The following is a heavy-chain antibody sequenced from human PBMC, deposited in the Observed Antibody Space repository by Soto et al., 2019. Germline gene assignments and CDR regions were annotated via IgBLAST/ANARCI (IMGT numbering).Heavy chain of an antibody. Sequence: ASVKVSSKASGSTFTSSSMHWVRQAPPQGLEWMRINNPSGGSTSYAQKFQGGVTMTRDTSTSTVYMELSSLRSEDTAVYYRAREMEGATFDYWGQGTLVTVSS. D-gene: IGHD1-1*01. CDR3: AREMEGATFDY. CDR2: NNPSGGST. J-gene: IGHJ4*02. V-gene: IGHV1-46*01. CDR1: GSTFTSSS.